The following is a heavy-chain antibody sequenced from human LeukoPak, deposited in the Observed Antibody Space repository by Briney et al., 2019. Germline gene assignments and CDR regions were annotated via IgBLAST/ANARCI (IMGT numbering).Heavy chain of an antibody. CDR2: INSGGYSI. D-gene: IGHD1-26*01. Sequence: GGSLRLSCAASGFTFSSYWMHWVRQAPGKGLVWVARINSGGYSISYADSVKGRLTISRDNARNTLYLQVNSLRAEDTAVYYCARDGSSDIPLDHWGQGTLVTVSS. CDR1: GFTFSSYW. J-gene: IGHJ4*02. CDR3: ARDGSSDIPLDH. V-gene: IGHV3-74*01.